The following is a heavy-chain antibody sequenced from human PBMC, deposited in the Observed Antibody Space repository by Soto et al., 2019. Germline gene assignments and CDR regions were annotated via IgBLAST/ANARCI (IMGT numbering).Heavy chain of an antibody. J-gene: IGHJ4*02. CDR2: IYWDDDK. Sequence: QITLKESGPTLVKPTQTLTLTCTFSGFSLSTSGVGVGWIRQPPGKALEWLALIYWDDDKRYSPSLKSRLTSTKDTSKNQVVLTMTNMDPVDTATYYCATLTAMDTFDYWGQGTLVTVSS. CDR3: ATLTAMDTFDY. D-gene: IGHD5-18*01. V-gene: IGHV2-5*02. CDR1: GFSLSTSGVG.